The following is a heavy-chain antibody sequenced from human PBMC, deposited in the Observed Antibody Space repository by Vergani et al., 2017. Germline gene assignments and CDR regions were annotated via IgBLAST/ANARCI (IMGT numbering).Heavy chain of an antibody. CDR1: GGSISSGDPC. J-gene: IGHJ6*03. Sequence: QVQLQESGPGVVKPSQTLSLTCAVSGGSISSGDPCWTWIRQPPGKGLECIGYIFYSGTTYDNPSLRSRLTISVDTSQNQFSLKLRSVTAADTAVYYCARVDTQVPATSHFYYMDVWGKGTTVVVSS. CDR3: ARVDTQVPATSHFYYMDV. CDR2: IFYSGTT. V-gene: IGHV4-31*11. D-gene: IGHD6-25*01.